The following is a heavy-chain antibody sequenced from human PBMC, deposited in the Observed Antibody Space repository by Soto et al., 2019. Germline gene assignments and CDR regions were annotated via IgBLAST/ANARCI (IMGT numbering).Heavy chain of an antibody. CDR2: ISSYSGNT. D-gene: IGHD2-15*01. CDR3: AREPEFVADTPWFDY. V-gene: IGHV1-18*03. CDR1: RYTFTTYD. Sequence: ASVKVSCKTSRYTFTTYDISWVRQAPGQGHEWMGWISSYSGNTNSAKHLRGRITMTTDTSTSTAYLEVRSLRSDDMAVYYCAREPEFVADTPWFDYWGQGTLVTVSS. J-gene: IGHJ5*01.